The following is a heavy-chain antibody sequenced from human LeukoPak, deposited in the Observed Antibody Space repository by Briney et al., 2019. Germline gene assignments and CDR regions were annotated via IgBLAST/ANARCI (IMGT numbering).Heavy chain of an antibody. J-gene: IGHJ4*02. CDR1: GGSFSGYY. V-gene: IGHV4-34*01. CDR3: ATMAIIAAAVYFDY. CDR2: INHSGST. Sequence: KPSETLSLTCAVYGGSFSGYYWSWIRQPPGKGLEWIGEINHSGSTNYNPSLKSRVTKSVDTSKNQFSLKLSSVTAADTAVYYCATMAIIAAAVYFDYWGQGTLVTVSS. D-gene: IGHD6-13*01.